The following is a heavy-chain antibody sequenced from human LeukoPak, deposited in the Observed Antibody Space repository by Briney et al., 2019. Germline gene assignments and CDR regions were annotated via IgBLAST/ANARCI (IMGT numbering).Heavy chain of an antibody. V-gene: IGHV1-18*01. J-gene: IGHJ5*02. CDR2: ISAYNGNT. CDR1: GGTFSSYA. CDR3: ARAWTGSGSPREYNWFDP. D-gene: IGHD3-10*01. Sequence: ASVKVSCKASGGTFSSYAISWVRQAPGQGLEWMGWISAYNGNTNYAQKLQGRVTMTTDTSTSTAYMELRSLRSDDTAVYYCARAWTGSGSPREYNWFDPWGQGTLVTVSS.